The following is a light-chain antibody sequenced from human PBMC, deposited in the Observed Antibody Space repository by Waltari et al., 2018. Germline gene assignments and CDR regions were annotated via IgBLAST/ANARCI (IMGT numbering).Light chain of an antibody. CDR3: QSYDTSLSVV. CDR2: GTN. J-gene: IGLJ2*01. CDR1: GSNIGAGDV. V-gene: IGLV1-40*01. Sequence: QSVLTQPPSVSGAPGQRVTISCPGSGSNIGAGDVVHWYRQLPGKAPTLLIYGTNTRPLGVPDRFFGSQSGTSASLAIVGLQADDEADYYCQSYDTSLSVVFGGGTKLTVL.